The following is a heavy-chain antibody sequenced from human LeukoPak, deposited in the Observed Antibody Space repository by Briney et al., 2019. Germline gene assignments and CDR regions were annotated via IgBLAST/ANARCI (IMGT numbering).Heavy chain of an antibody. J-gene: IGHJ4*02. CDR1: GGSISSGGYS. CDR2: IYHSGST. CDR3: ASSVLWFGETAASYFDY. V-gene: IGHV4-30-2*01. Sequence: PSETLSLTCAVSGGSISSGGYSWSWIRQPPGKGLEWIGYIYHSGSTYYNPSLKSRVTISVDRSKNQFSLKLSSVTAADTAVYYCASSVLWFGETAASYFDYWGQGTLVTVSS. D-gene: IGHD3-10*01.